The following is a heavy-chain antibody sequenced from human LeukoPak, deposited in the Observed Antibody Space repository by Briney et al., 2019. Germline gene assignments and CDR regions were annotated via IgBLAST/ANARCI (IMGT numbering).Heavy chain of an antibody. CDR3: ARGYYYDSSGYYPNYFDY. Sequence: SETLSLTCAVYGGSFSGYYWSWIRQPPGKGLEWIGEINHSGSTNYNPSLKSRVTISVDTSKNQFSLKLSSVTAAGTAVYYCARGYYYDSSGYYPNYFDYWGQGTLVTVSS. V-gene: IGHV4-34*01. D-gene: IGHD3-22*01. CDR1: GGSFSGYY. CDR2: INHSGST. J-gene: IGHJ4*02.